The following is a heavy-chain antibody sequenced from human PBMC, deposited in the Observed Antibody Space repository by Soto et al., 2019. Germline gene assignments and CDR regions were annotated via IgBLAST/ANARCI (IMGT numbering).Heavy chain of an antibody. CDR3: ARDFAVRQPPTWFDP. V-gene: IGHV3-33*01. CDR2: VWSDGSNK. CDR1: GFTFTDHG. D-gene: IGHD1-1*01. J-gene: IGHJ5*02. Sequence: QAQLVESGGGVVQPGRSLRLSCAASGFTFTDHGMHWVRQAPGEGLEWVAVVWSDGSNKYYADSVKDRFTVSRDNSKNTLFLQMDNLRVEDTAVYYCARDFAVRQPPTWFDPWGQGTLVTVSS.